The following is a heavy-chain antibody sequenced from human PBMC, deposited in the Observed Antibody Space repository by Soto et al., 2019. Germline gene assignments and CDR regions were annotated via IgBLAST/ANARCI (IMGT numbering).Heavy chain of an antibody. CDR2: IIPTFGTA. CDR1: GGTFSSSA. CDR3: ARSETAGHRGFDI. V-gene: IGHV1-69*06. Sequence: QVQLVQSGAEMREPGSSVKVSCKASGGTFSSSAINWLRQAPGQGPEWMGGIIPTFGTANYIEKFRGRVTITADTSTSTAYMAVSSLTSEDTAMYFCARSETAGHRGFDIWGQGTMVTVSS. J-gene: IGHJ3*02. D-gene: IGHD6-19*01.